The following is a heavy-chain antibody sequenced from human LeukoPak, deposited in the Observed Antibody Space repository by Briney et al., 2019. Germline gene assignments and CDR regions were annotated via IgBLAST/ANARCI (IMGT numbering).Heavy chain of an antibody. D-gene: IGHD1-26*01. J-gene: IGHJ4*02. V-gene: IGHV1-24*01. CDR1: GSTLTELS. CDR2: FDPEDGET. Sequence: GASVKVSCKVSGSTLTELSMHWVRQAPGKGLEWMGSFDPEDGETIYAQKFQGRVTMTEDTSTDTAYMELSSLRSEDTAVYYCATGKGRRLYIVGATNVLLNWGQGTLVTVSS. CDR3: ATGKGRRLYIVGATNVLLN.